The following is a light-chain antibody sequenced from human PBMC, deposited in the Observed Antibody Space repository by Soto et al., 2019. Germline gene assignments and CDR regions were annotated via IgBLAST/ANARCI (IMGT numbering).Light chain of an antibody. CDR1: QDISNR. V-gene: IGKV1-27*01. CDR3: QEYDSPPRT. J-gene: IGKJ1*01. Sequence: DIQMTQSPSSLSASVGDRVTITFRAGQDISNRVAWYQHKPGKVPELLIYDASTLQSGVPSRFSGGGSGTDFTLTISSLQPEDFATYYCQEYDSPPRTFGQGTKVESK. CDR2: DAS.